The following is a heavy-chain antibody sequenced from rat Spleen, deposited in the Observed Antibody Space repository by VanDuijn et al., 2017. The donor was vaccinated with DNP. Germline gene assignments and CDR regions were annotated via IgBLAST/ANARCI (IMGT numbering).Heavy chain of an antibody. V-gene: IGHV2-43*01. D-gene: IGHD1-6*01. CDR2: IWTGGNT. J-gene: IGHJ1*01. Sequence: QVQLKESGPGLVQPSQTLSLTCTVSGFSLTSYHVSWVRQPPGKGLEWMGVIWTGGNTAYNSLLKSRLSISRDTSNSQLFLTMNILQTEDTATYYCARDRYYGHSHWYFDFWGPGTMVTVSS. CDR1: GFSLTSYH. CDR3: ARDRYYGHSHWYFDF.